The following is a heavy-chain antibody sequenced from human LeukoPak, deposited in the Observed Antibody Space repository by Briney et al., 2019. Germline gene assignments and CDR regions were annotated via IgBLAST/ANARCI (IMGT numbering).Heavy chain of an antibody. J-gene: IGHJ4*02. CDR1: GFTFSSYG. CDR3: AKGGKWDVTPFDY. CDR2: ISYDGSNK. D-gene: IGHD1-26*01. Sequence: GGSLRLSCAASGFTFSSYGMHWVRQAPGKGLEWVAVISYDGSNKYYADSVKGRFTISRDNSKNTLYLQMNSLRAEDTAVYYCAKGGKWDVTPFDYWGQGTLVTVSS. V-gene: IGHV3-30*18.